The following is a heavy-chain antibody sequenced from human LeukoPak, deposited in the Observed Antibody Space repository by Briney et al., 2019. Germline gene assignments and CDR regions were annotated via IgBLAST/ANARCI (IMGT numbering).Heavy chain of an antibody. CDR1: GFTFSSYG. V-gene: IGHV3-30*18. J-gene: IGHJ4*02. D-gene: IGHD4-23*01. CDR3: AKRGDYGGNSPFDY. Sequence: GGSLRLSCAASGFTFSSYGMHWVRQAPGKGLEWVAVISYDGSNKYYADSVKGRFTISRDNSENTLYLQMNSLRAEDTAVYYCAKRGDYGGNSPFDYWGQGTLVTVSS. CDR2: ISYDGSNK.